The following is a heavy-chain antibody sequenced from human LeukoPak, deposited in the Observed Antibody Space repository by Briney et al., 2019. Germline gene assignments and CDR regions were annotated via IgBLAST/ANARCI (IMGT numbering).Heavy chain of an antibody. CDR3: ARMWCCGGGCYAFDY. Sequence: ASVKVSCKASGYTFTGYYMHWVRQAPGQGLEWMGRINPNSGGTNYAQKFQGRVTMTRDTSISTAYMELSRLRSDDTAVYYCARMWCCGGGCYAFDYWGQGTLVTVSS. CDR2: INPNSGGT. V-gene: IGHV1-2*06. D-gene: IGHD2-21*02. CDR1: GYTFTGYY. J-gene: IGHJ4*02.